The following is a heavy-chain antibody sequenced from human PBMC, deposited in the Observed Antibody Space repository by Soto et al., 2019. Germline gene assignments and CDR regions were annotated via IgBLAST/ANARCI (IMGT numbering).Heavy chain of an antibody. CDR2: INPNSGVT. V-gene: IGHV1-2*04. D-gene: IGHD6-19*01. J-gene: IGHJ4*02. Sequence: ASVKVSCKTSGYTFTDYYVHWARQAPGQGLEWMGWINPNSGVTNYAQKFQGWVTLTRDASVATAYMELNSLKSDDTAVFFCARGVSGWSPFDLWGQGTLVTVSS. CDR1: GYTFTDYY. CDR3: ARGVSGWSPFDL.